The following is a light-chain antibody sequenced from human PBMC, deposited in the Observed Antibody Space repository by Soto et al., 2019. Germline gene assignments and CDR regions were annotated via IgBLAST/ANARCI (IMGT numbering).Light chain of an antibody. V-gene: IGKV1-6*01. CDR2: AAS. Sequence: AIQMTQSPSSLSASVGDIVTINFRASQGIRDELGWYQQKAGKAPNLLISAASRLQSGVPSRFSGRGSGTDFTLTISSLQPDDFATYYCQHYNSYSEAFGQGTKVDIK. CDR3: QHYNSYSEA. J-gene: IGKJ1*01. CDR1: QGIRDE.